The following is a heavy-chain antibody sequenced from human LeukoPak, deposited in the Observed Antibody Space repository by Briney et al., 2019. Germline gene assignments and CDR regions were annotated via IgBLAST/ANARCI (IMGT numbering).Heavy chain of an antibody. CDR1: GGSISSYY. CDR2: IYYSGST. CDR3: ARERMEYCGGDGYYYYGMDV. J-gene: IGHJ6*02. D-gene: IGHD2-21*02. V-gene: IGHV4-59*01. Sequence: PSETLSLTCTVSGGSISSYYWSWIRQPPGKGLEWIGYIYYSGSTNYNPSLTSRVTISVDTSKNQFSLKLSSVTAADTAVYYCARERMEYCGGDGYYYYGMDVWGQGTTVTVPS.